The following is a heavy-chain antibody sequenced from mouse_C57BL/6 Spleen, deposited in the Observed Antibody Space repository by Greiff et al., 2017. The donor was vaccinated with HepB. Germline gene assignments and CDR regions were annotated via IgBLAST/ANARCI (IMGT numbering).Heavy chain of an antibody. CDR3: ARRGEGYYAMDY. V-gene: IGHV1-52*01. CDR2: IDPSDSET. CDR1: GYTFTSYW. J-gene: IGHJ4*01. Sequence: QVQLQQPGAELVRPGSSVKLSCKASGYTFTSYWMHWVKQRPIQGLEWIGNIDPSDSETHYNQKFKDKATLTVDKSSSTAYMQLSSLTSEDSAVYYCARRGEGYYAMDYWGQGTSVTVSS.